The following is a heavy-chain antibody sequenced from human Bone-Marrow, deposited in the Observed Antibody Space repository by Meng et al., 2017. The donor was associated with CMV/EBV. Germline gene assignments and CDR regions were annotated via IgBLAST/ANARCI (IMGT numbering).Heavy chain of an antibody. J-gene: IGHJ1*01. CDR1: GFTFMPYN. CDR2: ISGSGQDT. V-gene: IGHV3-21*01. CDR3: ARDVQTFCGSPGCYDGFHH. D-gene: IGHD2-2*01. Sequence: GESLKISCAASGFTFMPYNMNWVRQAPGKGLEWVSSISGSGQDTYYADSLRGRFTVSRDNRRKSLYLQMDALRVEDTAVYYCARDVQTFCGSPGCYDGFHHWGQGTLVTVSS.